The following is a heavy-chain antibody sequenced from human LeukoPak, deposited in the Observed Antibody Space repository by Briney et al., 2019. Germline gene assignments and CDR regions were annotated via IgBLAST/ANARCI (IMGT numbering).Heavy chain of an antibody. V-gene: IGHV3-30*18. CDR1: GFTFSRYG. J-gene: IGHJ3*02. CDR3: AKDRSVELVVVITDAFDI. D-gene: IGHD3-22*01. Sequence: GGSLRLSCAASGFTFSRYGMNWVSQAPGKGLEWVALISYDGSNEYYADSVKGRFTISRDNSKNTLYLQMDSLRAEDTAVYYCAKDRSVELVVVITDAFDIWGQGTMVTVSS. CDR2: ISYDGSNE.